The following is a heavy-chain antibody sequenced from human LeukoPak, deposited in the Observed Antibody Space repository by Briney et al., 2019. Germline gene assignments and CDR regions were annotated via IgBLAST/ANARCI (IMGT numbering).Heavy chain of an antibody. CDR2: INPNSGGT. CDR1: GYTFTGYY. V-gene: IGHV1-2*02. D-gene: IGHD4-17*01. CDR3: AAPRSDYGVAFDI. J-gene: IGHJ3*02. Sequence: ASVKVSCKASGYTFTGYYMHWVRQAPGQGLEWVGWINPNSGGTNYAQKFQGRVTMTRDTSISTAYMELSRLRSDDTAVYYCAAPRSDYGVAFDIWGQGTMVTVSS.